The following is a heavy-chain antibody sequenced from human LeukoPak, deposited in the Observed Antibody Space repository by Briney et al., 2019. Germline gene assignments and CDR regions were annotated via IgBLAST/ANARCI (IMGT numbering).Heavy chain of an antibody. J-gene: IGHJ4*02. D-gene: IGHD3-3*01. Sequence: ASVKVSCKASGGTFSSYAISWVRQAPGQGLEWMGGIIPIFGTANYAQKFQGRVTITADESTSTAYMELSSLRSEDTAVYYCARDDKVEVVMNYWGQGTLVTVSS. CDR2: IIPIFGTA. CDR1: GGTFSSYA. V-gene: IGHV1-69*13. CDR3: ARDDKVEVVMNY.